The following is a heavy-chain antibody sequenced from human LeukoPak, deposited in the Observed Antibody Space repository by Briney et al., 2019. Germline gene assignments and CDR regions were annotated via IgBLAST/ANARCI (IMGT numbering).Heavy chain of an antibody. V-gene: IGHV3-7*01. J-gene: IGHJ6*03. Sequence: GGSLRLSCSASGFTFSSNWMTWVRQAPGKGLEWVANIKHDGSETYYMDSVKGRFTISRDNAKNSLYLQMNSLRAEDTAVYYCARDVTVAGTLYYYYYYMDVWGKGTTVTVSS. CDR3: ARDVTVAGTLYYYYYYMDV. D-gene: IGHD6-19*01. CDR1: GFTFSSNW. CDR2: IKHDGSET.